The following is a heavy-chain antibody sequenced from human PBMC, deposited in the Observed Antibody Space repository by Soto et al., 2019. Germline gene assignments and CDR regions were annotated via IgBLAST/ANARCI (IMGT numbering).Heavy chain of an antibody. J-gene: IGHJ4*02. CDR3: AREVAGTGAFGY. V-gene: IGHV4-31*02. Sequence: QVQLEQSGPGLVKPSQTLSLTCDISGGSITSVNHYWSWIRQSPGEGLEWIGYIFDRGTIHYNPSLNGRVTITGDSSQTQFSLTIHSVTVADTAVYYCAREVAGTGAFGYWGRGTPVTVSS. CDR2: IFDRGTI. D-gene: IGHD2-8*02. CDR1: GGSITSVNHY.